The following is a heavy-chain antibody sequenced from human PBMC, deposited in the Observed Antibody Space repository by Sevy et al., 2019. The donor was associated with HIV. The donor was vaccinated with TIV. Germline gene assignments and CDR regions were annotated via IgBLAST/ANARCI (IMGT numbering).Heavy chain of an antibody. CDR3: ARENPTRDDAFDI. V-gene: IGHV3-48*01. Sequence: GGSLRLSCAASGFTFSSYSMNWVRQAPGKGLEWVSYISSSSSTIYYADSVKGRFTISRDNAKNSLYLQINSLRAEDTAVYYCARENPTRDDAFDIWGQGTMVTVSS. CDR1: GFTFSSYS. J-gene: IGHJ3*02. CDR2: ISSSSSTI. D-gene: IGHD5-12*01.